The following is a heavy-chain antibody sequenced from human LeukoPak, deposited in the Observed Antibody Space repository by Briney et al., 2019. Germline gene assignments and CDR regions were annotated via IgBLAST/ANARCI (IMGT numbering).Heavy chain of an antibody. D-gene: IGHD6-19*01. Sequence: PSETLSLTCAVLGGSFTGSFSTYYWSWIRQPPGKGLEWIGEINHSGSTTYNPSLKSRVTISIDTSKNHFSLKLSSVTAADTAMYYCARNGWYSVDYWGQGTQVIVSS. V-gene: IGHV4-34*01. CDR2: INHSGST. CDR3: ARNGWYSVDY. J-gene: IGHJ4*02. CDR1: GGSFTGSFSTYY.